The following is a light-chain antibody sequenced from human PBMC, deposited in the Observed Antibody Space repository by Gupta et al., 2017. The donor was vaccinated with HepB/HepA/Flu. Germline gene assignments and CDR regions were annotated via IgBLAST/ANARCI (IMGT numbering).Light chain of an antibody. CDR3: CSYGGGDTYV. Sequence: QSDLAQPRSVSGSPGQAVTLSCTGTANNVGLYNFISWYQLRPGEVPKLLIYDASKRPSGIPNRFSASKSGITASLTISGLQADDEGKYYCCSYGGGDTYVFGSGTTVTVL. CDR2: DAS. J-gene: IGLJ1*01. CDR1: ANNVGLYNF. V-gene: IGLV2-11*01.